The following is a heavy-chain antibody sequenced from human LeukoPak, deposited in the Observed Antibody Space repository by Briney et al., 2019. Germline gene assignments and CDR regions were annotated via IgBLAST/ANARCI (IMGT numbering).Heavy chain of an antibody. CDR3: AREICSSTSCAGNWFDP. CDR2: IYYSGST. Sequence: SETLSLTCTVSGGSISSYYWSWIRRPPGKGLEWMGYIYYSGSTNYNPSLKSRVAISVDTSKNQFSLKLSSVTAADTAVYYCAREICSSTSCAGNWFDPWGQGTLVTVSS. D-gene: IGHD2-2*01. V-gene: IGHV4-59*01. CDR1: GGSISSYY. J-gene: IGHJ5*02.